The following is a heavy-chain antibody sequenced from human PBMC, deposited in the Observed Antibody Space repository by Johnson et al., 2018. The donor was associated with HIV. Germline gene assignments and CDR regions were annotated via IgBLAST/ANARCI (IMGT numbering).Heavy chain of an antibody. CDR1: GFAVRSKD. Sequence: VQLVESGGGLIQPGGSLRLSCAASGFAVRSKDMNWVRQAPGKGLEWVSLIYTDGRTYYAGSVKGRFSISRDNSKNTLYLQMNSLRAEDTAVYYCARDPPYGGNPSAFDVWGQGTMVTVSS. CDR2: IYTDGRT. D-gene: IGHD4-23*01. V-gene: IGHV3-66*03. J-gene: IGHJ3*01. CDR3: ARDPPYGGNPSAFDV.